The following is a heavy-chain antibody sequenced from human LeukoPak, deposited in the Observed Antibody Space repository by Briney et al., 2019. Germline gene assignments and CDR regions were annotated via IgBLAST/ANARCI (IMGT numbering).Heavy chain of an antibody. CDR3: AREGGPNWGFDY. CDR1: GFTVGSNY. D-gene: IGHD7-27*01. V-gene: IGHV3-53*01. J-gene: IGHJ4*02. Sequence: GGSLRLSCAASGFTVGSNYMSWVRQAPGKGLEWVSIIYSGGSTYYADSVKGRFTISRDNSKNTLFLQMNSLRAEDTAVYYCAREGGPNWGFDYWGQGTLVTVSS. CDR2: IYSGGST.